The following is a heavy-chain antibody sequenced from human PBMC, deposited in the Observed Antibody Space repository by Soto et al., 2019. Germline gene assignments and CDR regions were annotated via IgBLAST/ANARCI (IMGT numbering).Heavy chain of an antibody. D-gene: IGHD4-4*01. CDR2: ISSSGSFM. V-gene: IGHV3-21*04. CDR1: GFSFSSDS. Sequence: EVQLVESGGGLVKPGGSLRLSCAASGFSFSSDSMGWVRQAPGKGLEWVSSISSSGSFMNYADSVKGRFTISRDNAKNSLYLQMSGLKDEDTAVYYCARVVMTTVPASYYYGMDVWGQGTTVTVSS. J-gene: IGHJ6*02. CDR3: ARVVMTTVPASYYYGMDV.